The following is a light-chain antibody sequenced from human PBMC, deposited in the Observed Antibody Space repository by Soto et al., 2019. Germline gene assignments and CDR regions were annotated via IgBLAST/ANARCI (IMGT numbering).Light chain of an antibody. J-gene: IGLJ3*02. CDR1: SSNIGARYD. Sequence: QSVLTQPPSVSGAPGQRVTISCTGSSSNIGARYDVHWYQQLPGTAPKLLIYGNSNRPSGVPDRFSGSKSGTSASLAITGLRAEDEADYYCQSYDSSLSAWVFGGGTKLTVL. CDR2: GNS. V-gene: IGLV1-40*01. CDR3: QSYDSSLSAWV.